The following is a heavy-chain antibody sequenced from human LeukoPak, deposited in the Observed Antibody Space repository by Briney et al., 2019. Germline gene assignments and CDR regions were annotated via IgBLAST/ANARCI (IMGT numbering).Heavy chain of an antibody. CDR2: ISSSGSTI. CDR3: AELGITMIGGV. CDR1: GFTFSSYE. D-gene: IGHD3-10*02. V-gene: IGHV3-48*03. Sequence: PGGSLTLSCAASGFTFSSYEMKWVRQAPGKGLEGVSYISSSGSTIYYADSVKGRFTISRDNAKNSLYLQMNSLRAEDTAVYYCAELGITMIGGVWGKGTTVTISS. J-gene: IGHJ6*04.